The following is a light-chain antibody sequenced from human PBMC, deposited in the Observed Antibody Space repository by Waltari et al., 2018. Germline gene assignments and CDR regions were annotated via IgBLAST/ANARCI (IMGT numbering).Light chain of an antibody. CDR3: QSTDSSGTSV. J-gene: IGLJ2*01. V-gene: IGLV3-25*03. CDR1: ALTKTY. Sequence: SYELTQPHSVSVSPGQTAKINCSGDALTKTYAYWYQQKPGQAPLLVIYKDNGRPSGIPQRFSGSSSGTTVTLTISGVQAEDEADYYCQSTDSSGTSVFGGGTKLTVL. CDR2: KDN.